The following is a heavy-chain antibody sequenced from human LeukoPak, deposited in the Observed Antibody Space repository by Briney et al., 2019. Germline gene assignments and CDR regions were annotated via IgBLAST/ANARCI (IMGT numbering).Heavy chain of an antibody. D-gene: IGHD3-10*01. CDR1: GGSISSYY. CDR3: ARDPGLYYYGSGSHTAYFDY. J-gene: IGHJ4*02. V-gene: IGHV4-59*01. CDR2: IYYSGST. Sequence: SETLSLTCTVSGGSISSYYWSWIRQPPGKGLEWIGYIYYSGSTNYNPSLKSRVTISVDKSENQFSLKLSSVTAADTAVYYCARDPGLYYYGSGSHTAYFDYWGQGTLVTVSS.